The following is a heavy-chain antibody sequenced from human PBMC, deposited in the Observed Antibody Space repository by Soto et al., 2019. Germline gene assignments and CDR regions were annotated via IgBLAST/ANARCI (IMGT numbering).Heavy chain of an antibody. Sequence: PSETLSLTCTVSGGSISSGDYYWSWILQPPGKGLEWIGYIYYSGSTYYNPSLKSRVTISVDTSKNQFSLKLSSVTAADTAVYFCAREGNLGRWIQPLDSWGQGTLVTVSS. CDR3: AREGNLGRWIQPLDS. CDR1: GGSISSGDYY. CDR2: IYYSGST. V-gene: IGHV4-30-4*01. J-gene: IGHJ4*02. D-gene: IGHD2-2*03.